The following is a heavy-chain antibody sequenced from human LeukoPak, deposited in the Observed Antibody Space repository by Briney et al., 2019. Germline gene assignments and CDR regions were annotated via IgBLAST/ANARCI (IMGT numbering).Heavy chain of an antibody. CDR1: GLTFSSYA. D-gene: IGHD3/OR15-3a*01. J-gene: IGHJ4*02. Sequence: GGSLRLSCAASGLTFSSYAMSWVRQAPGKGLECVSAISGSGGSTYYADSVKGRFTLSRDNSKNTLYLQMNSLRAEDTAVYHCAKGDWLTSPGRYYFDDWGQGTLVTVSS. V-gene: IGHV3-23*01. CDR2: ISGSGGST. CDR3: AKGDWLTSPGRYYFDD.